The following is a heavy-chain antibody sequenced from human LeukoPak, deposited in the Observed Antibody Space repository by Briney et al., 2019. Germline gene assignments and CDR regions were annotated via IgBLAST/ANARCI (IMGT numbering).Heavy chain of an antibody. D-gene: IGHD1-26*01. CDR2: ISYDGSNK. CDR1: GFTFSSYG. V-gene: IGHV3-30*18. Sequence: GGSLRLSCAASGFTFSSYGMHWVRQARGKGLEWVAVISYDGSNKYYADSVKGRFTISRDNSKNTLYLQMNSLRAEDTAVYYCAKARGPVGIDYWGQGTLVTVSS. CDR3: AKARGPVGIDY. J-gene: IGHJ4*02.